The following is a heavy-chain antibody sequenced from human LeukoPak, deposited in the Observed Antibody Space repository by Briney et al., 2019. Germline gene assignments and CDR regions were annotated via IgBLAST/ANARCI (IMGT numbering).Heavy chain of an antibody. V-gene: IGHV3-23*01. Sequence: GGSLRLSCAASGFTFSSYAMKWVRQAQGKGLEWVSSTSGRGGSTFYADSVKGRFTISRDNSKNTLYQQMNSLRAEDTAVYYCAKDADFWSGYYYDYWGQGTLVTVSS. CDR2: TSGRGGST. CDR1: GFTFSSYA. J-gene: IGHJ4*02. CDR3: AKDADFWSGYYYDY. D-gene: IGHD3-3*01.